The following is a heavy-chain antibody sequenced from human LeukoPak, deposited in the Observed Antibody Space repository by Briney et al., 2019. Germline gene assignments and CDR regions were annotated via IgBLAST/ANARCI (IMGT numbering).Heavy chain of an antibody. CDR1: GFDSSHHY. Sequence: GGSLRLSCAASGFDSSHHYMTWVRQAPGKGPEWVAKISPDGGVSQYVDSVKGRFTISRDNSKNSLSLHMSSLRVEDTALYFCAKEEFWRFDFWGQGTLVTVS. J-gene: IGHJ4*02. CDR2: ISPDGGVS. V-gene: IGHV3-7*03. CDR3: AKEEFWRFDF. D-gene: IGHD1-1*01.